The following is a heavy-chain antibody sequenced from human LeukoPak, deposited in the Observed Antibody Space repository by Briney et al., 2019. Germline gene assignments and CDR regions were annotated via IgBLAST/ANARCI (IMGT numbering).Heavy chain of an antibody. Sequence: ASVKVSCKASGGTFSSYAISWVRQAPGQGLEWMGGIIPIFGTANYAQKFQGRVTITADESTSTAYMELSSLRSEDTAVYYCARGYIVVVPAAIFHYWFYPWVQGTLVTVSS. CDR1: GGTFSSYA. CDR3: ARGYIVVVPAAIFHYWFYP. V-gene: IGHV1-69*01. D-gene: IGHD2-2*02. CDR2: IIPIFGTA. J-gene: IGHJ5*02.